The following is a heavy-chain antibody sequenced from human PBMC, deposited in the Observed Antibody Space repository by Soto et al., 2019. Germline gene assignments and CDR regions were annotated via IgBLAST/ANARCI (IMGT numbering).Heavy chain of an antibody. V-gene: IGHV1-8*02. CDR1: GYIFTSYN. CDR2: VNPDSGHT. J-gene: IGHJ6*03. Sequence: QVQLVQSGAEVKKPEASVKVSCKASGYIFTSYNINWVRQAAGHGLEWMGWVNPDSGHTVYAQKFQGRVTLTRDTSVCTAHMELRSLTPEDTAVYYCARSGTCSNAALDYLYSMDVWGKGASVTVSS. CDR3: ARSGTCSNAALDYLYSMDV. D-gene: IGHD4-4*01.